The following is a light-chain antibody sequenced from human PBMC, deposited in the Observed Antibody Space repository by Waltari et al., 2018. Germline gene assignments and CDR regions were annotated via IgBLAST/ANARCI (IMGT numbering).Light chain of an antibody. CDR3: QTWGTGIRV. CDR1: SGHSSYA. Sequence: QLVLTQSPSASASLGASVKLTCTLSSGHSSYAIAWHQQQPDKGPRYLMNLNSDGSHSKGGGIPDRFSGSSSGAERYRTISSLQSEDEADYYCQTWGTGIRVFGGGTKLTVL. V-gene: IGLV4-69*01. J-gene: IGLJ3*02. CDR2: LNSDGSH.